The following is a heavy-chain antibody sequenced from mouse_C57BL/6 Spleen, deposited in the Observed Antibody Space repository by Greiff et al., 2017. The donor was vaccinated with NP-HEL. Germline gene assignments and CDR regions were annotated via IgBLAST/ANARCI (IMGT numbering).Heavy chain of an antibody. CDR1: GYTFTSYW. Sequence: VQLQQPGAELVRPGTSVKLSCKASGYTFTSYWMHWVKQRPGQGLEWIGVIDPSDSYTNYNQKFKGKATLTVDTSSSTAYMQLSSLTSEDSAVYYCARKSYEGYFDVWGTGTTVTVSS. D-gene: IGHD1-1*01. V-gene: IGHV1-59*01. CDR3: ARKSYEGYFDV. J-gene: IGHJ1*03. CDR2: IDPSDSYT.